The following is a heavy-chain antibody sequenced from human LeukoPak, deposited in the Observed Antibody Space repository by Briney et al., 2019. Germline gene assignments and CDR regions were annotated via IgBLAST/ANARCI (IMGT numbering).Heavy chain of an antibody. CDR3: AKLAVAGTVYYYYYYMDV. D-gene: IGHD6-19*01. CDR1: GFTFSSYA. CDR2: IRYDGSNK. V-gene: IGHV3-30*02. J-gene: IGHJ6*03. Sequence: PGGSLRLSCAASGFTFSSYAMSWVRQAPGKGLEWVAFIRYDGSNKYYADSVKGRFTISRDNSKNTLYLQMNSLRAEDTAVYYCAKLAVAGTVYYYYYYMDVWGKGTTVTISS.